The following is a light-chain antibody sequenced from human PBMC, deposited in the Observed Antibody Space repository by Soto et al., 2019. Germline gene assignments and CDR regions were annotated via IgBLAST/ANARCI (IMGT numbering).Light chain of an antibody. J-gene: IGKJ2*01. V-gene: IGKV1-39*01. CDR1: QTISFF. Sequence: DIQMTQSPSSLSASVGDRVTISCRASQTISFFLNWYQQKPGKAPNLLIYAASNLYSGVPSRFSGSGSGTDFTLTISSLQPEDFATYYCQQSYSTTEYTFGQGTKLEIK. CDR2: AAS. CDR3: QQSYSTTEYT.